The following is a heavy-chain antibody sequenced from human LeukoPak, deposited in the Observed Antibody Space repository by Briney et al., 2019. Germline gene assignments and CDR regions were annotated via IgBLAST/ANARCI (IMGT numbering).Heavy chain of an antibody. D-gene: IGHD3-22*01. J-gene: IGHJ4*02. CDR1: GFTFSSYA. V-gene: IGHV3-30*04. Sequence: HRGGSLRLSCAASGFTFSSYAMHGVRQAPGKGLEGVAVISYDGSNKYYADSGKGRFTSSRDNSNNTLYLQMNSLRAEETAVYYCARPYYYDSSGYYYWGQGPLVTVPS. CDR3: ARPYYYDSSGYYY. CDR2: ISYDGSNK.